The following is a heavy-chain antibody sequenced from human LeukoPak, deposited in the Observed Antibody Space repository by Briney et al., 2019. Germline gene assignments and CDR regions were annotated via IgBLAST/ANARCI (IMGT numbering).Heavy chain of an antibody. CDR2: ISGSGGST. Sequence: GGSLRLSCAPSGFPFRSHAMSWVRQAPGKGLERLSAISGSGGSTYYADSVKGRFTISRDNSKNTLYLQMNSLRAEDTAVYSGPEMGRTIVVVITEDWGEGTLVTVSS. CDR3: PEMGRTIVVVITED. CDR1: GFPFRSHA. V-gene: IGHV3-23*01. D-gene: IGHD3-22*01. J-gene: IGHJ4*02.